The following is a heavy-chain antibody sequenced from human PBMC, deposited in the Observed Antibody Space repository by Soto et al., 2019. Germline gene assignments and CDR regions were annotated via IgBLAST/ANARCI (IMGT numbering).Heavy chain of an antibody. Sequence: SQTLSLTCAVSGDSVSSNSATWNWIRQSPSRGLEWLGRTYYRSKWYNDYAVSLKSRITINPDTSKNQSSLQLNSVTPEDSVVYYCARGGTPMLAFDYWGQGILVTVSS. J-gene: IGHJ4*02. CDR2: TYYRSKWYN. D-gene: IGHD2-8*01. CDR3: ARGGTPMLAFDY. CDR1: GDSVSSNSAT. V-gene: IGHV6-1*01.